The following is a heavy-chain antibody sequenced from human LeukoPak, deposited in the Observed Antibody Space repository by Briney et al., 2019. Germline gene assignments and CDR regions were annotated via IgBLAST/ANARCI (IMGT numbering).Heavy chain of an antibody. CDR3: ARHMATGGVDAFDI. Sequence: KPSETLSLTCTVSGGSISSYYWSWIRQPPGKGLEWIGYIYYSGSTNYNPSLKSRVTISVDTSKNQLSLKLSSVTAADTAVYYCARHMATGGVDAFDIWGQGTMVTVSS. CDR2: IYYSGST. D-gene: IGHD5-24*01. J-gene: IGHJ3*02. CDR1: GGSISSYY. V-gene: IGHV4-59*08.